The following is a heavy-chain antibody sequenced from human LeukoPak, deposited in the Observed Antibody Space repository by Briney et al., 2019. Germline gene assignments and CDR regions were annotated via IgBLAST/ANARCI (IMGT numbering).Heavy chain of an antibody. CDR3: ARGDQDYDYVWGSYLYYFDY. CDR1: GGSISSYY. V-gene: IGHV4-59*01. Sequence: PSETLSLTCTVSGGSISSYYWSWIRQPPGKGLEWIGYIYYSGSTNYNPPLKSQVTISVDTSKNQFSLKLSSVTAADTAVYYCARGDQDYDYVWGSYLYYFDYWGQGTLVTVSS. J-gene: IGHJ4*02. D-gene: IGHD3-16*01. CDR2: IYYSGST.